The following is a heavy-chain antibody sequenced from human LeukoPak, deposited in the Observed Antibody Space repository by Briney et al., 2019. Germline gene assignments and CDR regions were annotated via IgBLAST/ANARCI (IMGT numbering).Heavy chain of an antibody. CDR1: GYSFTSYG. V-gene: IGHV1-18*01. D-gene: IGHD6-13*01. CDR3: ATVAAAGTLYVYWFDP. J-gene: IGHJ5*02. Sequence: GASVKVSCKASGYSFTSYGITWVRQAPGEGLEWMGWISAYNGNTNYAQKLQDRVTMTTDTSTSTAYMELRSLRSDDTAVYYCATVAAAGTLYVYWFDPWGQGTQVTVSS. CDR2: ISAYNGNT.